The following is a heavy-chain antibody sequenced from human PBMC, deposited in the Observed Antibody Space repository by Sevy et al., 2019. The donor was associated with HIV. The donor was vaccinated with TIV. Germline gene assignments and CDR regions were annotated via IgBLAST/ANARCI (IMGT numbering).Heavy chain of an antibody. Sequence: GGSLRLSCAASGFTFSSYSMNWVRQAPGKGLEWVSSISGSSSYIYYADSVKGRFTISRDNAKNSVYLQMNSLRAEDTAVYYCARDPPTNSDGTFDYWGQGTLVTVSS. D-gene: IGHD5-18*01. V-gene: IGHV3-21*01. CDR1: GFTFSSYS. CDR3: ARDPPTNSDGTFDY. J-gene: IGHJ4*02. CDR2: ISGSSSYI.